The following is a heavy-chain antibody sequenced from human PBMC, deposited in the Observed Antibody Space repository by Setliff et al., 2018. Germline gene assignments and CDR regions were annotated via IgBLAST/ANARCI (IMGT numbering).Heavy chain of an antibody. J-gene: IGHJ6*03. CDR3: AREGVDTRSSTDYRYYMDV. CDR1: GGTFTNYG. Sequence: SVKVSCKAPGGTFTNYGVSWVRQAPGQGLEWMGGTIPLFGTTDYAQKFQGRVTIITDESTSTAYMELSSLRFEDTAVYYCAREGVDTRSSTDYRYYMDVWGKGTTVTVSS. D-gene: IGHD5-18*01. V-gene: IGHV1-69*05. CDR2: TIPLFGTT.